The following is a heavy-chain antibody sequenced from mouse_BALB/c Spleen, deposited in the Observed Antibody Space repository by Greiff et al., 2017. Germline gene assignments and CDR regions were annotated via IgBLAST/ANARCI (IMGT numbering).Heavy chain of an antibody. J-gene: IGHJ2*01. CDR3: ARRWDGGYFDY. CDR2: INPSTGYT. CDR1: GYTFTSYW. Sequence: VQLQQSGAELAKPGASVKMSCKASGYTFTSYWMHWVKQRPGQGLEWIGYINPSTGYTEYNQKFKDKATLTADKSSSTAYMQLSSLTSEDSAVYYCARRWDGGYFDYWGQGTTLTVSS. V-gene: IGHV1-7*01. D-gene: IGHD4-1*01.